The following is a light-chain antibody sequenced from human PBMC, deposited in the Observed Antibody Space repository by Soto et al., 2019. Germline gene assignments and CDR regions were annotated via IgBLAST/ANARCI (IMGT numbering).Light chain of an antibody. CDR2: SNN. Sequence: QSVLTQPPSASGTPGQRVTISCSGSSSDIGSNTVNCYQQLPGTAPKLLIYSNNQRPSGVPVRFSGSKSGTSASLAISGLQSEDEADYYCAAWDDSLNGPVVFGGGTKLTVL. J-gene: IGLJ2*01. CDR3: AAWDDSLNGPVV. V-gene: IGLV1-44*01. CDR1: SSDIGSNT.